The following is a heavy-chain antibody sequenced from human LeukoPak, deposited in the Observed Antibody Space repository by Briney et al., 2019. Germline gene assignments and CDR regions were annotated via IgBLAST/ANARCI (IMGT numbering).Heavy chain of an antibody. Sequence: PGGSLRLSCAASGFTFSSYGMHWVRQAPGKGLEWVAVISYDGSNKYYADSVKGRFTISRDNSKNTLYLQMNSLRAEDTAVYYCAKSMGATGYYYYYGMDVWGQGTAVTVSS. V-gene: IGHV3-30*18. CDR3: AKSMGATGYYYYYGMDV. J-gene: IGHJ6*02. CDR1: GFTFSSYG. D-gene: IGHD1-26*01. CDR2: ISYDGSNK.